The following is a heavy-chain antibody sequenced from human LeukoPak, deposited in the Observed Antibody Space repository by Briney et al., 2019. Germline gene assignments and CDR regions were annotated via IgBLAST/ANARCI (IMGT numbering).Heavy chain of an antibody. CDR2: IYRSEST. CDR1: GGSPGSYY. J-gene: IGHJ3*02. V-gene: IGHV4-4*07. Sequence: SETLSHTCTVSGGSPGSYYWSWIRPPAGEGLEWIGRIYRSESTSHNPSLKGRVTMSVDTSKNQFSLKLSSVTAADTAVYYCARQRGSSGRRDPFDIWGQGTMVTVSS. D-gene: IGHD3-22*01. CDR3: ARQRGSSGRRDPFDI.